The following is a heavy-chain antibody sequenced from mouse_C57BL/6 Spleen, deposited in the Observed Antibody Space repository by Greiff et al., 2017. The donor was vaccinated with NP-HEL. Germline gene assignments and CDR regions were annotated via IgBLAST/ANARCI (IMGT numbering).Heavy chain of an antibody. D-gene: IGHD3-2*02. J-gene: IGHJ4*01. CDR3: ARRDSSGSLYAMDY. CDR2: INPYNGGT. V-gene: IGHV1-19*01. CDR1: GYTFTDYY. Sequence: VHVKQSGPVLVKPGASVKMSCKASGYTFTDYYMNWVKQSHGKSLEWIGVINPYNGGTSYNQKFKGKATLTVDKSSSTAYMELNSLTSEDSAVYYCARRDSSGSLYAMDYWGQGTSVTVSS.